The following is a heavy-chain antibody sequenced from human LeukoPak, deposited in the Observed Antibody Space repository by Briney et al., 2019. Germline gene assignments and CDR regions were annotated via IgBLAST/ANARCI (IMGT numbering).Heavy chain of an antibody. CDR2: ISWNSGII. D-gene: IGHD1-1*01. CDR1: GFTFDDYA. CDR3: AKDWYSIQGYYYMDV. J-gene: IGHJ6*03. Sequence: GRSLRLSCAASGFTFDDYAMHWVRQTPGKGLEWVSGISWNSGIIGYADSVRGRFTISRDNAKNSLYLQMNSLRAEDTALYYCAKDWYSIQGYYYMDVWGKGTTVTVSS. V-gene: IGHV3-9*01.